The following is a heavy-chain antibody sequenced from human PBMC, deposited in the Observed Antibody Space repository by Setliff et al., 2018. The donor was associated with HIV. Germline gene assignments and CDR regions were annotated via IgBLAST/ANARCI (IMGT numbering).Heavy chain of an antibody. Sequence: GGSLRLSCSASGFSFSKYAMHWVRQAPGKGLEYVSDISSNGFSTYYTESVKARFTVSRDNSKNILYLQMTSLRVEDTAVYYCVKEYSAHTHFDSWGQGTLVTVSS. J-gene: IGHJ4*02. CDR1: GFSFSKYA. D-gene: IGHD5-12*01. V-gene: IGHV3-64D*06. CDR2: ISSNGFST. CDR3: VKEYSAHTHFDS.